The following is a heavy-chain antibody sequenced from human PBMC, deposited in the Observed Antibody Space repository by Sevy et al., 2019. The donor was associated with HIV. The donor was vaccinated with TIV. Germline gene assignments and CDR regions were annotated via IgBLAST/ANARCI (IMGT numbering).Heavy chain of an antibody. CDR2: IYSGGST. CDR3: ARVENYDAFDY. D-gene: IGHD1-7*01. Sequence: GGSLRLSCAASGFTVSSNYMSWVRQAPGKGLGWVSVIYSGGSTYYADSVNGRFTISSDNSKNTLYLQMNSLRAEDTAVYYCARVENYDAFDYWGQGTLVTVSS. CDR1: GFTVSSNY. V-gene: IGHV3-66*01. J-gene: IGHJ4*02.